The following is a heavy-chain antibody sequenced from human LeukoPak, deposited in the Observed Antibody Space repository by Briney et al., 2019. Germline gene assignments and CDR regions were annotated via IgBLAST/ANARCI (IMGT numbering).Heavy chain of an antibody. J-gene: IGHJ5*02. V-gene: IGHV4-34*01. CDR2: INHSGST. CDR3: ARGPYRSYDFWSGYYPNWFDP. Sequence: SETLSLTCAVYGGSFSGYYWSWIRQPPGKGLEWIGEINHSGSTNYNPSLKSRVTISVDTSKNQFSLKLSSVTAADTAVYYCARGPYRSYDFWSGYYPNWFDPWGQGTLVTVSS. D-gene: IGHD3-3*01. CDR1: GGSFSGYY.